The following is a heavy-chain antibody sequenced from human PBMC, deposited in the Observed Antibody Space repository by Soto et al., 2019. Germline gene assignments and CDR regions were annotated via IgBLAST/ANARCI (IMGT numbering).Heavy chain of an antibody. D-gene: IGHD6-13*01. Sequence: SETLSLTCTVSGGSISSGGYYWSWIRQHPGKGLEWIGYIYYSGSTYYNPSLKSRVTISVDTSKNQFSLKLSSVTAADTAVYYCARYQAAGLRLAFDYWGRGTLVTVSS. CDR3: ARYQAAGLRLAFDY. V-gene: IGHV4-31*03. J-gene: IGHJ4*02. CDR2: IYYSGST. CDR1: GGSISSGGYY.